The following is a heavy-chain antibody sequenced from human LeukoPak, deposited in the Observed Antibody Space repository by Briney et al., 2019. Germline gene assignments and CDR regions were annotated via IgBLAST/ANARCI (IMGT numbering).Heavy chain of an antibody. J-gene: IGHJ5*02. Sequence: SETLSLTCTVSGGFISSSSYYWGWIRQPPGKGLEWIGSIYYSGSTYYNPSLKSRVILSVDTSKNQFSLKLSSVTAADTAVYYCARSGGSRERDWFDPWGQGTLVTVSS. V-gene: IGHV4-39*07. CDR3: ARSGGSRERDWFDP. D-gene: IGHD2-15*01. CDR2: IYYSGST. CDR1: GGFISSSSYY.